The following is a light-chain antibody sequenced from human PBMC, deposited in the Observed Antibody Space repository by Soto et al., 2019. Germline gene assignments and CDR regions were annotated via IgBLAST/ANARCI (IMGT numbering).Light chain of an antibody. CDR2: KAS. CDR3: IQRT. J-gene: IGKJ2*01. CDR1: QTISNY. V-gene: IGKV1-5*03. Sequence: DSQMTQSPSSLSASVGDRVTITCRASQTISNYLAWYQQKPGKAPNLLIYKASTLQSGVPSRFSGSGSVTESTLTISSLQPDDFATNYCIQRTFGQGTKLEIK.